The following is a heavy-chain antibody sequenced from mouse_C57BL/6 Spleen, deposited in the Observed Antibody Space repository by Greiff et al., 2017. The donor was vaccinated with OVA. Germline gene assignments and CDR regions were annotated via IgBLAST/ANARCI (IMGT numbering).Heavy chain of an antibody. CDR2: INPNNGGT. Sequence: EVQLQQSGPELVKPGASVKISCKASGYTFTDYYMNWVKQSHGKSLEWIGDINPNNGGTSYNQKFKGKATLTVDKSSSTAYMELRSLTSEDSAVYYCAYYYGRDTWFAYWGQGTLVTVSA. CDR3: AYYYGRDTWFAY. J-gene: IGHJ3*01. CDR1: GYTFTDYY. V-gene: IGHV1-26*01. D-gene: IGHD1-1*01.